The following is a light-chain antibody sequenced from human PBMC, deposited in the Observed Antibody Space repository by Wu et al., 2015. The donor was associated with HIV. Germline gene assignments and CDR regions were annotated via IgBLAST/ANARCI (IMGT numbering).Light chain of an antibody. CDR1: QSVSSNY. Sequence: EIVLTQSPGTLSLSPGERATLSCRASQSVSSNYLAWYQQKPGQAPRLLIYGASSRASGIPDRFSGSGSGTGFTLTISRLEPEDFAVYYCQKYGSSSALTFGGGTKVEIK. V-gene: IGKV3-20*01. CDR2: GAS. CDR3: QKYGSSSALT. J-gene: IGKJ4*01.